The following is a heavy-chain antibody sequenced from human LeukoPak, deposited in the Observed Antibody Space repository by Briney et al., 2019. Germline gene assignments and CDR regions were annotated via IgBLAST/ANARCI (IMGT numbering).Heavy chain of an antibody. V-gene: IGHV4-34*01. CDR3: ARTILVVPTSYFYFYHMDV. CDR2: NNHSGNA. D-gene: IGHD2-2*01. J-gene: IGHJ6*03. CDR1: GGSFSDYH. Sequence: PSETLSLTCDISGGSFSDYHWTWIRQPPGKGLEWIGENNHSGNANYNPSLKSRVTTSVDTSKNQFSLSLSSVTAADAAVYYCARTILVVPTSYFYFYHMDVWGEGTTVTVSS.